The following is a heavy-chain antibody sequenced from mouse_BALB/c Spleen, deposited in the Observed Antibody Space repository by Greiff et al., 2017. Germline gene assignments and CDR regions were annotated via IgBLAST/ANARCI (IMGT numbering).Heavy chain of an antibody. V-gene: IGHV14-3*02. CDR1: GFNIKYTY. D-gene: IGHD1-2*01. J-gene: IGHJ2*01. CDR3: ARLRLRDY. Sequence: EVKLMESGAELVKPGASVKLSCTASGFNIKYTYMHWVKQRPEQGLEWIGRIDPANGNTKYDPKFQGKATITADTSSNTAYLQLSSLTSEDTAVYYCARLRLRDYWGQGTTLTVSS. CDR2: IDPANGNT.